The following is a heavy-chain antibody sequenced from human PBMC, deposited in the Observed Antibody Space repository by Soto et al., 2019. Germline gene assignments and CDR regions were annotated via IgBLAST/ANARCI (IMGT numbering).Heavy chain of an antibody. V-gene: IGHV1-69*13. CDR1: GGTFSSYA. CDR3: ARGPRAHFFKDRSDYARSYGVFDL. J-gene: IGHJ3*01. D-gene: IGHD3-22*01. CDR2: IIPIFGSA. Sequence: ASVKVSCKASGGTFSSYAISWVRQAPGQGLEWMGGIIPIFGSANYAQKLQGRVTITADESTKTAYMELSSLRSEDTAVYYCARGPRAHFFKDRSDYARSYGVFDLWGKGKMVT.